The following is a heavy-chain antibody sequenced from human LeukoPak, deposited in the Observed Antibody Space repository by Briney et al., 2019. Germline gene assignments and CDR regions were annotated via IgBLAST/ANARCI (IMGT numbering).Heavy chain of an antibody. CDR1: GGSITSYY. Sequence: SETLSLTCTVSGGSITSYYWSWIRQPPGKGLEWIGYIYTSGSTNYNPSLKSRVTILVDTSKNHFSLKLSSVTAADTAVYYCARHTGAYYDSSGHFDYWGQGALVTVSS. V-gene: IGHV4-4*09. CDR2: IYTSGST. CDR3: ARHTGAYYDSSGHFDY. J-gene: IGHJ4*02. D-gene: IGHD3-22*01.